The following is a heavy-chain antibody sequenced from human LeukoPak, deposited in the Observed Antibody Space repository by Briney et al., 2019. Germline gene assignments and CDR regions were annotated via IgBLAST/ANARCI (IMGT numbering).Heavy chain of an antibody. Sequence: GGSLRLSCTASGFTFSSYAMSWVRQAPGKGLEWVSAISGSGGSTYYADSVKGRFTISRDNSKNTLYLQMNSLRAEDTAVYYCAKGPYLVYYGMDVWGQGTTVTVSS. CDR1: GFTFSSYA. V-gene: IGHV3-23*01. CDR2: ISGSGGST. J-gene: IGHJ6*02. CDR3: AKGPYLVYYGMDV. D-gene: IGHD1-26*01.